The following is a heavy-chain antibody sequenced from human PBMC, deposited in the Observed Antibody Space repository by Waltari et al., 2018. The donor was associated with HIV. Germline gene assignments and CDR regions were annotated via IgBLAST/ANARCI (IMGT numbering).Heavy chain of an antibody. CDR3: ARGRYYYDSSGYYDNLPFDY. J-gene: IGHJ4*02. V-gene: IGHV3-21*01. Sequence: GSLRLSCAASGFIFSTYSMNWVRQAPGKGLEWVSSISDSSSYIYYADSLKGRFTISRDNAKNSLYLQMNSLRAEDTAVYYCARGRYYYDSSGYYDNLPFDYWGQGTLVTVST. CDR2: ISDSSSYI. D-gene: IGHD3-22*01. CDR1: GFIFSTYS.